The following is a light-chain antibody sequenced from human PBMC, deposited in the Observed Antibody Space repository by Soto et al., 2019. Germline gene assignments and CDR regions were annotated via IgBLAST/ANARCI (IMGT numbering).Light chain of an antibody. CDR3: QQRSSWPLT. V-gene: IGKV3-11*01. Sequence: EIVLTQSPATLSLSPGERASLSCRASQGVWSYLAWYQHKPGQAPRLLIYDASNRATGVPARFSGSGSGTDFTLIISSLEPEDFAVYYCQQRSSWPLTFGGGTKVEIK. CDR2: DAS. CDR1: QGVWSY. J-gene: IGKJ4*01.